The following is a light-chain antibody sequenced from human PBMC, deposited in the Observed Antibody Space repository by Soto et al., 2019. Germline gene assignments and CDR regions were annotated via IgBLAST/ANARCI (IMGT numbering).Light chain of an antibody. CDR1: TSDVGGYDY. CDR2: DVT. Sequence: QSVLNQPASVSGSPGQSITISCTGTTSDVGGYDYVSWYQQHPGKAPKLVIYDVTDRPSGISSRFSGSKSGNTAYLTITGLQAEDEADYHCDSYTSSSSHVLFGGGTQLTVL. CDR3: DSYTSSSSHVL. J-gene: IGLJ2*01. V-gene: IGLV2-14*03.